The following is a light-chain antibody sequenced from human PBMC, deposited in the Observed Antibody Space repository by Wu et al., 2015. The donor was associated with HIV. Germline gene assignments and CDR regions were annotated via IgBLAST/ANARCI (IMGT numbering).Light chain of an antibody. V-gene: IGKV3-11*01. CDR1: QSVSNK. Sequence: PGERATLSCRASQSVSNKLAWYQKKPGQVHRLLIYGASTRATGVPARFSGSGSGTDFTLTISSLEPEDFAVYYCQQRDNWLTFGGGTKVEIK. J-gene: IGKJ4*01. CDR2: GAS. CDR3: QQRDNWLT.